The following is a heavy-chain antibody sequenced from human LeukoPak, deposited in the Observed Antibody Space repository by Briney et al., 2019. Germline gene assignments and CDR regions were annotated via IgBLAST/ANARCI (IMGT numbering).Heavy chain of an antibody. J-gene: IGHJ4*02. D-gene: IGHD4-17*01. V-gene: IGHV3-66*01. CDR2: IYSGGST. Sequence: GGSLRLSCAASGFTVSSNYMSWVRQAPGKGLEWVSVIYSGGSTYYADSVKGRFTISRDNSKNTLYLQMSSLRAEDTAVYYCARGDGDYVFDYWGQGTLVTVSS. CDR1: GFTVSSNY. CDR3: ARGDGDYVFDY.